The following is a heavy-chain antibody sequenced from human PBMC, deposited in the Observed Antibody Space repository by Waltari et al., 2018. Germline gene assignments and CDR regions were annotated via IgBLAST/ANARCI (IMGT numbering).Heavy chain of an antibody. D-gene: IGHD2-2*01. J-gene: IGHJ3*01. V-gene: IGHV3-21*01. CDR2: INAGSDDR. CDR3: ASENVIPTALFDV. CDR1: GFTFSRIS. Sequence: EVQLVESGGGLVKPGGSLRLSCAVSGFTFSRISMNWVRQAPGKGLGWVSAINAGSDDRSYADSVKGRLAISRDNAKNSLYLQMNSLRVEDTAVYYCASENVIPTALFDVWGQGTMVTVSS.